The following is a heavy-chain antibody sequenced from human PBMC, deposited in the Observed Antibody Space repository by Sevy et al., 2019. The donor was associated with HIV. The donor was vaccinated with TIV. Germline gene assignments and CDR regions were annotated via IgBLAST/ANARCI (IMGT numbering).Heavy chain of an antibody. CDR1: GFTFSSSS. J-gene: IGHJ5*02. CDR2: ISSSSSTI. Sequence: GGSLRLSCAASGFTFSSSSMNWVRQAPGKGLEWVSYISSSSSTIYYAGSVNGRFTISRDNAKNSLYLQMNSLRDEDTAVYYCASWFDPWGQGTLVTVSS. CDR3: ASWFDP. V-gene: IGHV3-48*02.